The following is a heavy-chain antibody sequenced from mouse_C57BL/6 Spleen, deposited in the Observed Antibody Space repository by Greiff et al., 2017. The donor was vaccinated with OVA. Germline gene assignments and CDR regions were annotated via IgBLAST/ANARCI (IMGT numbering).Heavy chain of an antibody. CDR3: ARLGYYGTSFAY. J-gene: IGHJ3*01. V-gene: IGHV1-42*01. D-gene: IGHD1-1*01. CDR2: INPSTGGT. Sequence: EVKLMESGPELVKPGASVKISCKASGYSFTGYYMNWVKQSPEKSLEWIGEINPSTGGTTYNQKFMAKATLTVDKSSSTAYMQLKSLTSEDSAVYYCARLGYYGTSFAYWGQGTLVTVSA. CDR1: GYSFTGYY.